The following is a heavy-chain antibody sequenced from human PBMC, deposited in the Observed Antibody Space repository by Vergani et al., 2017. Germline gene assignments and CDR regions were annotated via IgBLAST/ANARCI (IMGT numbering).Heavy chain of an antibody. D-gene: IGHD3-22*01. CDR1: GFTFSSYA. CDR2: IRSKAYGGTT. CDR3: TKTNYYDSSGYYSTHYYYYMDV. V-gene: IGHV3-49*04. J-gene: IGHJ6*03. Sequence: EVQLLESGGGLVQPGGSLRLSCAASGFTFSSYAMSWVRQAPGKGLEWVGFIRSKAYGGTTEYAASVKGRFTISRDDSKSIAYLQMNSLKTEDTAVYYCTKTNYYDSSGYYSTHYYYYMDVWGKGTTVTVSS.